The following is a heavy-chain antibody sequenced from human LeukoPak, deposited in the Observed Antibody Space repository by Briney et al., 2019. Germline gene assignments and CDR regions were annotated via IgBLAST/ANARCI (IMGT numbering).Heavy chain of an antibody. J-gene: IGHJ5*02. Sequence: PGRSLRLSCAASGFTFSSYGMHRVRQAPGKGLEWVAVIWYDGSNKYYADSVKGRFTISRDNSKNTLYLQMNSLRAEDTAVYYCARVKAVAGRSGWFDPWGQGTLVTVSS. D-gene: IGHD6-19*01. V-gene: IGHV3-33*01. CDR2: IWYDGSNK. CDR3: ARVKAVAGRSGWFDP. CDR1: GFTFSSYG.